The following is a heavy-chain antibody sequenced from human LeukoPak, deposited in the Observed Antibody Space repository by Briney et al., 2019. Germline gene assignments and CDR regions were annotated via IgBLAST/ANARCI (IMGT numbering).Heavy chain of an antibody. CDR2: IYSGGST. V-gene: IGHV3-53*04. J-gene: IGHJ6*02. Sequence: GGSLRLSCAASGFTVSSNYMSWVRQAPGKGLEWVSVIYSGGSTYYADSVKGRFIISRHNSKNTLYLQMNSLRAEDTAVYYCARGGAGRPLYYGMDVWGQGTTVTVSS. CDR1: GFTVSSNY. D-gene: IGHD6-19*01. CDR3: ARGGAGRPLYYGMDV.